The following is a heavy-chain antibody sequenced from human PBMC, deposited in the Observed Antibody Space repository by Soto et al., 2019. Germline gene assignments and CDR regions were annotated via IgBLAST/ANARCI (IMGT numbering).Heavy chain of an antibody. CDR1: GGTFSSYT. Sequence: QVQLVQSGAEVKKPGSSVKVSCKASGGTFSSYTISWVRQAPGQGHEWMGRIIPILGIANYAQKFQGRVTITADKSTSTAYMELSSLRSEDTAVYYCARAASTSVAGGDWGQGTLVTVSS. J-gene: IGHJ4*02. CDR3: ARAASTSVAGGD. CDR2: IIPILGIA. V-gene: IGHV1-69*02. D-gene: IGHD4-17*01.